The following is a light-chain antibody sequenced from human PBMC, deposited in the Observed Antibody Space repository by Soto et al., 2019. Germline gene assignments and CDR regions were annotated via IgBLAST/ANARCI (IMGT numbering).Light chain of an antibody. J-gene: IGLJ2*01. Sequence: QSALTRPRSVSGSPGQSVTISCTGTRSDVGGYNYVSWYQQHPGKAPRLMIYAVNKRPSEVPDRFSGSKSGNTASLTISGLQAEDEADYYCCSYAGSYTFVLFGGGTKRTVL. CDR3: CSYAGSYTFVL. V-gene: IGLV2-11*01. CDR2: AVN. CDR1: RSDVGGYNY.